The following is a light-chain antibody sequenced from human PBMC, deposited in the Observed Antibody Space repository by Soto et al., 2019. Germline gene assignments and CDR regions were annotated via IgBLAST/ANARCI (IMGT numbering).Light chain of an antibody. CDR1: QSVSTN. J-gene: IGKJ1*01. V-gene: IGKV3-15*01. CDR2: GAS. Sequence: EIVMAQSPATLSVSPGDRATLSCRASQSVSTNLAWYQQKPGQAPRLLIYGASTRATGIPARFSGSGSGTEFTLTISSLQSEDFAVYYCQHYNNGPPGGTFGQGTKVEIK. CDR3: QHYNNGPPGGT.